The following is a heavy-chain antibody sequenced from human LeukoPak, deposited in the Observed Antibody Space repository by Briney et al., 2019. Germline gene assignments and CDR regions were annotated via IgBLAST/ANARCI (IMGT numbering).Heavy chain of an antibody. CDR2: IKSDGSRI. Sequence: GGSLRLSCAASGFIFSNYWMHWVRQAPGKGLVWVSGIKSDGSRISYADSVMGRFTISRDNAKNTLYLQLNSLRAEDTAVYYCARDSSGTYWGQGTLVTVSS. CDR1: GFIFSNYW. D-gene: IGHD6-19*01. J-gene: IGHJ4*02. V-gene: IGHV3-74*01. CDR3: ARDSSGTY.